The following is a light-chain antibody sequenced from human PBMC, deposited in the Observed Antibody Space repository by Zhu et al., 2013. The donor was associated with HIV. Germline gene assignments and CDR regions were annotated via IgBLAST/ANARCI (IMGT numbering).Light chain of an antibody. Sequence: EIVMTQSPATLSVSPGERATLSCRASQSVSSKLAWYQQKPGQAPSLLIYAASNRATGIPARFSGSGSGTDFTLTINTLEPEDFAIYYCQQRTNWPPMYTFGQGTKLEIK. V-gene: IGKV3-11*01. CDR2: AAS. CDR3: QQRTNWPPMYT. CDR1: QSVSSK. J-gene: IGKJ2*01.